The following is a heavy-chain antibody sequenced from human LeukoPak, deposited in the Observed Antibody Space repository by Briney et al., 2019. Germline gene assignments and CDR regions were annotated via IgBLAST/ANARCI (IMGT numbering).Heavy chain of an antibody. J-gene: IGHJ4*02. V-gene: IGHV3-30*04. CDR3: VSRVGATSPDY. CDR2: ISYDGSNE. Sequence: PGGSLRLSCAASGFTFSSYVMHWVRQAPGKGLEWVAIISYDGSNEYYADSVKGRFTISRDNSKNTLYLQMNSLRAEDTAVYYCVSRVGATSPDYWGQGTLVTVSS. CDR1: GFTFSSYV. D-gene: IGHD1-26*01.